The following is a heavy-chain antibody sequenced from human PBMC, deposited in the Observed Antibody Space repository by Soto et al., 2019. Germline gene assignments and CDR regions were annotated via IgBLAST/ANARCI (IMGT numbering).Heavy chain of an antibody. CDR2: ICVSDGST. Sequence: GGSLRLSCAASGFPFSIYAMNWVRQSPGKGLEWVSAICVSDGSTYYADSVKGRFTISRDNSKNTLYLQMSSLRAEDTAVYYCEKCRIPAAIRYYDYGTDVWGQGTSVTVSS. V-gene: IGHV3-23*01. CDR3: EKCRIPAAIRYYDYGTDV. CDR1: GFPFSIYA. D-gene: IGHD2-2*02. J-gene: IGHJ6*02.